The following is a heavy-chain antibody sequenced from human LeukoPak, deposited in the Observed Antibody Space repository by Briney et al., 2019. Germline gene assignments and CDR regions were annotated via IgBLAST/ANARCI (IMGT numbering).Heavy chain of an antibody. D-gene: IGHD3-16*01. CDR1: GFTFSSYS. V-gene: IGHV3-48*04. CDR2: ISSSSSTI. J-gene: IGHJ4*02. Sequence: GGSLRLSCAASGFTFSSYSMNWVRQAPGKGLEWVSYISSSSSTIYYADSVKGRFTISRDNAKNSLYLQMNSLRAEDTAVYYCGRDGVYHYFNSWGQGPLVTVSP. CDR3: GRDGVYHYFNS.